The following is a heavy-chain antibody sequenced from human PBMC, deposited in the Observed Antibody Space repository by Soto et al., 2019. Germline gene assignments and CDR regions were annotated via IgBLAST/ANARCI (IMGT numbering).Heavy chain of an antibody. CDR2: VYYTGST. V-gene: IGHV4-30-4*01. CDR1: GAPIRSTDYY. CDR3: VRTAREGAVAPHWFDR. Sequence: PSETLSLTCTVSGAPIRSTDYYWRWLRQAPGKGLEWIGYVYYTGSTYYNPSLMSRLTISVDTSKNQFSLKLTSVTAAETAVYYCVRTAREGAVAPHWFDRWGQGTQVTVPQ. J-gene: IGHJ5*02. D-gene: IGHD2-21*02.